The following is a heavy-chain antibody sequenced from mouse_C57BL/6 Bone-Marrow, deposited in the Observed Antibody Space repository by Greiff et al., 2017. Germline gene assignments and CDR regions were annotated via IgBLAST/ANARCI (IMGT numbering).Heavy chain of an antibody. CDR1: GISITTGNYR. V-gene: IGHV3-5*01. CDR3: AREAYYSNFYYAMDY. Sequence: EVHLVESGPGLVKPSQTVFLTCTVTGISITTGNYRWSCIRQFPGNKLEWIGYIYYSGTITYNPSLTSRTTITRDTPKNQFFLEMNSLTAEDTATYYCAREAYYSNFYYAMDYWGQGTSVTVSS. J-gene: IGHJ4*01. D-gene: IGHD2-5*01. CDR2: IYYSGTI.